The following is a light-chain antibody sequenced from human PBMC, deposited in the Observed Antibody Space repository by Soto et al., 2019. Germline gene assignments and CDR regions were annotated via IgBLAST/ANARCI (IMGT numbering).Light chain of an antibody. CDR2: EVN. Sequence: QSVLTQPPSASGSPGQSVTISCTGTSSDGGGYNYVSWYQQHPGKVPKLIVYEVNKRPSGVPDRFSGSKSGNTASLTVSGLQAEDEADYYCTSYAGGNNVFGTGTKLTVL. CDR1: SSDGGGYNY. J-gene: IGLJ1*01. V-gene: IGLV2-8*01. CDR3: TSYAGGNNV.